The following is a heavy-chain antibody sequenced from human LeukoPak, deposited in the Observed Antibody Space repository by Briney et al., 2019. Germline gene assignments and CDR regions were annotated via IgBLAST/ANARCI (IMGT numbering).Heavy chain of an antibody. J-gene: IGHJ4*02. D-gene: IGHD3-10*01. CDR2: IYYSGST. V-gene: IGHV4-59*01. Sequence: SETLSLTCTVSGGSISSYYWSWIRHPPGKGLEWIGYIYYSGSTNYNPSLKSRVTISVDTSKNQFSLKLSSVTAADTSVYCCARGMLRDYFGSGIHLDYWGQGTLVTVSS. CDR1: GGSISSYY. CDR3: ARGMLRDYFGSGIHLDY.